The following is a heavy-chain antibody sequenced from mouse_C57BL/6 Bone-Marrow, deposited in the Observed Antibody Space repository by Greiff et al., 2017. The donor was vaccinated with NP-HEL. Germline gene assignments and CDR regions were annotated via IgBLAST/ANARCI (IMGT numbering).Heavy chain of an antibody. CDR2: ISNLAYST. Sequence: EVHLVESGGGLVQPGGSLKLSCAASGFTFSDYGMAWVRQAPRKGPEWVAFISNLAYSTYYADTVTGRFTISRENAKNTLYLEMSSLMSEDTAMYYCARLTGTRYFEGWGTGTTVTVSS. V-gene: IGHV5-15*01. CDR3: ARLTGTRYFEG. J-gene: IGHJ1*03. D-gene: IGHD4-1*01. CDR1: GFTFSDYG.